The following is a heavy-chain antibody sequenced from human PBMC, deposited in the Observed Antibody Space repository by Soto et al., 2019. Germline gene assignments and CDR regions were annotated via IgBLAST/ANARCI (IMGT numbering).Heavy chain of an antibody. CDR2: ISYDGSNK. V-gene: IGHV3-30*18. J-gene: IGHJ4*02. CDR1: GFTFSSYG. Sequence: QAQLVESGGGVVQPGRSLRLSCAASGFTFSSYGMHWVRQAPGKGLEWVAVISYDGSNKYYADSVKGRFTISRDNSKNTLYLQMNSLRAEDTAVYYCAKSVVRYSSILPLDYWGQGTLVTVSS. D-gene: IGHD6-13*01. CDR3: AKSVVRYSSILPLDY.